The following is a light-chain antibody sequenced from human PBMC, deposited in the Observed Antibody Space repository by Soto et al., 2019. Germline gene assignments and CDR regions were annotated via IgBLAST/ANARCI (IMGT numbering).Light chain of an antibody. CDR3: QSYDNILSGPL. Sequence: QSVLTQPPSVSGAPGQTITISCTGSRSNVGANYDVHWYQVLPGAGPRLLIYKNNNRPSGVPGRFSGSKSGTSASLAITGLRAEDEADYYCQSYDNILSGPLFGGGTKLTVL. V-gene: IGLV1-40*01. J-gene: IGLJ3*02. CDR2: KNN. CDR1: RSNVGANYD.